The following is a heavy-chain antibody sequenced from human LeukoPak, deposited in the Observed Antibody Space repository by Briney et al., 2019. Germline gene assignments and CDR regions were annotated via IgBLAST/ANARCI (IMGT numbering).Heavy chain of an antibody. V-gene: IGHV3-23*01. D-gene: IGHD1-26*01. CDR3: AKSAERYSGSYYDY. CDR2: ISGSGGST. CDR1: GFTYSSYA. Sequence: GGSLRLSCAASGFTYSSYAMSWVPQAPGKGLEWVSAISGSGGSTYYADSVKGRFTISRDNSKNTLYLQMNSLRAEDTAVYYCAKSAERYSGSYYDYWGQGTLVTVSS. J-gene: IGHJ4*02.